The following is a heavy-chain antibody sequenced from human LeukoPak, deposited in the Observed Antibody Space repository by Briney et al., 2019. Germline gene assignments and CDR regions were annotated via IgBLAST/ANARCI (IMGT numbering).Heavy chain of an antibody. V-gene: IGHV3-66*01. D-gene: IGHD6-25*01. Sequence: GGSLRLSCVASGFTLISNYMSWVRQAPGGGLEWVSVIYSGGSTYYADSVKRRFTISRDNSKNTLYLQMNSLRAEDTAVYYCPRSGLNIAALDYWGQGTLVSVSS. CDR1: GFTLISNY. CDR2: IYSGGST. CDR3: PRSGLNIAALDY. J-gene: IGHJ4*02.